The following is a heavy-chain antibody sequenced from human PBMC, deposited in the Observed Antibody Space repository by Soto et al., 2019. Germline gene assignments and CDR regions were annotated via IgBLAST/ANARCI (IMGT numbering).Heavy chain of an antibody. CDR3: AREYTAWPLAYGLDV. Sequence: GGSLRLSCVGSGFTFSNYSINGVRQAPGKGLEWVSSISSRSDIYYADSVKGRFTISRDNAKNSVSLQMNSLRAEDTAVYYCAREYTAWPLAYGLDVWGQGTTVTVSS. V-gene: IGHV3-21*01. J-gene: IGHJ6*02. CDR1: GFTFSNYS. CDR2: ISSRSDI. D-gene: IGHD2-2*02.